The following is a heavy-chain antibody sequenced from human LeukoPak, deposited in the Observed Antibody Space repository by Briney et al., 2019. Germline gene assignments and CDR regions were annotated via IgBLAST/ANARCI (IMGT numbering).Heavy chain of an antibody. CDR3: ARGYCSGRSCYMWYSDY. Sequence: GGSLRLSCAASGFAVSNNYLTWVRQAPGKGLEWVSVIYKDGSTYYADSVKGRFTISRDNSKNTVYLQMNSLRAEDTAVYYCARGYCSGRSCYMWYSDYWGQGTLVTVSS. V-gene: IGHV3-53*01. D-gene: IGHD2-15*01. CDR1: GFAVSNNY. J-gene: IGHJ4*02. CDR2: IYKDGST.